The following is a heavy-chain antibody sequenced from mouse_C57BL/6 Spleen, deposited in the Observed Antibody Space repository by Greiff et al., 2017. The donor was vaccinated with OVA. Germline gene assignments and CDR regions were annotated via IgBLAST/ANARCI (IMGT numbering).Heavy chain of an antibody. CDR2: IYPGDGDT. V-gene: IGHV1-82*01. CDR1: GYAFSSSW. D-gene: IGHD3-3*01. J-gene: IGHJ1*03. Sequence: QVQLQQSGPELAKPGASVKISCKASGYAFSSSWMNWVKQRPGKGLEWIGRIYPGDGDTNYNGKFKGKATLTADKSSSTAYMHLRSLTSEVYAVYCCAREGTWYFAVWGTGTMVTVS. CDR3: AREGTWYFAV.